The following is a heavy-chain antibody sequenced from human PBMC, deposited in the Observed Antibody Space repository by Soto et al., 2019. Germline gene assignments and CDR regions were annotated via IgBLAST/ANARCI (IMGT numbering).Heavy chain of an antibody. Sequence: SETLSLTCSVSGDSISTVDYFWAWIRQPLGQALEYIGYIYKSTTTYYNPSFESRVAISLDTSKSQFSLTVTSVTAADTAVYFCARGRYCLTGRCFPNWFDSWGQGTLVTVSS. V-gene: IGHV4-30-4*01. D-gene: IGHD2-15*01. CDR1: GDSISTVDYF. CDR2: IYKSTTT. J-gene: IGHJ5*01. CDR3: ARGRYCLTGRCFPNWFDS.